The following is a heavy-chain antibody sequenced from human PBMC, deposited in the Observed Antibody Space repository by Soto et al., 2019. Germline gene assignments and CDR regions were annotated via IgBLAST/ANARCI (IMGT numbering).Heavy chain of an antibody. CDR2: IYFSGST. D-gene: IGHD6-13*01. CDR1: GDSVSRSPLY. V-gene: IGHV4-39*01. J-gene: IGHJ4*02. CDR3: ARLNAWYAPWDY. Sequence: QLQLQESGPGLVKPSETLSLTCTVSGDSVSRSPLYWGWIRQPPGEGLEWIGSIYFSGSTYYNPSLKSRPTMSVDKSKNQFSLKLNSVTAADTAVYYCARLNAWYAPWDYWGQGTLVTVSS.